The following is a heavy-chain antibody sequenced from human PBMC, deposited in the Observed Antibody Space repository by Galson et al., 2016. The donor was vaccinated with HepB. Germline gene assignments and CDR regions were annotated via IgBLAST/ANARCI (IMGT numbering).Heavy chain of an antibody. CDR1: GFTFSSYW. CDR3: ARGGGYYYFDY. Sequence: SLRLSCAASGFTFSSYWMHWVRQAPGKGLVWVSRINSDESNTNYADSVKGRFTISRDNAKNTLYLQMNSLRAEDTAVYYCARGGGYYYFDYGGRGTVVTVS. CDR2: INSDESNT. J-gene: IGHJ4*03. D-gene: IGHD3-16*01. V-gene: IGHV3-74*01.